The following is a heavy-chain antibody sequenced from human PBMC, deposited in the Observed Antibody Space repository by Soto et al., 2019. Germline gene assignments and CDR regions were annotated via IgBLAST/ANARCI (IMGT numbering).Heavy chain of an antibody. D-gene: IGHD2-15*01. CDR1: GGTFSSYT. CDR3: AREDNAFDI. V-gene: IGHV1-69*08. J-gene: IGHJ3*02. Sequence: QVQLVQSGAEVKKPGSSVKVSCKASGGTFSSYTISWVRQAPGQGLEWMGRIIPILDIAIYAQKLQGRVTITADKSTNTGYMELSSLRSEDTAVYYCAREDNAFDIWGQGTMVTVSS. CDR2: IIPILDIA.